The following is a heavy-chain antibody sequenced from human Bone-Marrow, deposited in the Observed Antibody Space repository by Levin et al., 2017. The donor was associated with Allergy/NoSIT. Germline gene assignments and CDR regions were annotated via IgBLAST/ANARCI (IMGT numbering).Heavy chain of an antibody. J-gene: IGHJ3*01. CDR2: IWHDGTRK. V-gene: IGHV3-33*01. D-gene: IGHD3-10*01. CDR1: GFTFSTYG. Sequence: GGSLRLSCAPSGFTFSTYGIHWVRQAPGTGLEWVAFIWHDGTRKYYADSVQGRFTVSRDNSKNTLYLDMNSLSAEDTAMYYCARDGPAGITLVRGIVNAFDLWGQGTMVTVSS. CDR3: ARDGPAGITLVRGIVNAFDL.